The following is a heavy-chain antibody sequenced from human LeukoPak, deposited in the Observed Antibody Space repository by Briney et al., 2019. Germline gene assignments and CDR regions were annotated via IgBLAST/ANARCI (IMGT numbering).Heavy chain of an antibody. V-gene: IGHV3-30-3*01. CDR2: ISYDGSNE. D-gene: IGHD3-22*01. CDR3: GIRDTSDYYVF. Sequence: GGSLRLSCAASGFTFSSYTMHWVRQAPGKGLECVAVISYDGSNEYYADPVKGRFTISRDNSKNALYLQMNGLRADDTAVYYCGIRDTSDYYVFWGQGTLVTVSS. J-gene: IGHJ4*02. CDR1: GFTFSSYT.